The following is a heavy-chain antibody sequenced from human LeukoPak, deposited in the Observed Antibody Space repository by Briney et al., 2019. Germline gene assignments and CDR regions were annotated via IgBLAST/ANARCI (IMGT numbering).Heavy chain of an antibody. V-gene: IGHV1-2*02. J-gene: IGHJ4*02. CDR2: INPNSGGT. CDR3: ARVDIVVVPAAIQLWWAFDY. CDR1: GYTFTGYY. D-gene: IGHD2-2*01. Sequence: ASVKVSCKASGYTFTGYYMHWVRQAPGQGLEWMGWINPNSGGTNYAQKFQGRVTMTGDTSISTAYMELSRLRSDDTAVYYCARVDIVVVPAAIQLWWAFDYWGQGTLVTVSS.